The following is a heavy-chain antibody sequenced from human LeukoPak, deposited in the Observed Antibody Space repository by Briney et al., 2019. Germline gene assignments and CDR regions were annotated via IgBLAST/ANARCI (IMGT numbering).Heavy chain of an antibody. J-gene: IGHJ4*02. CDR3: ATHYYDSSGYYYEHTGLFDY. V-gene: IGHV4-39*07. D-gene: IGHD3-22*01. Sequence: SETLSLTCAVSGGSIRSTSYYWGWIRQPPGKGLEWIGSIYHSGSTYYNPSLKSRVTISVDTSKNQFSLKLSSVTAADTAVYYCATHYYDSSGYYYEHTGLFDYWGQGTLVTVSS. CDR2: IYHSGST. CDR1: GGSIRSTSYY.